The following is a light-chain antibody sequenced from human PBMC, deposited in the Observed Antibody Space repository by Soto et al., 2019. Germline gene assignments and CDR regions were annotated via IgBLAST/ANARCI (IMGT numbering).Light chain of an antibody. V-gene: IGKV3-11*01. CDR2: DAS. Sequence: EIVLTQSPATLSLSPGERATLSCRASQSVSSYLAWYQQKPGQAPRLLIYDASNRATGIPARFSGSGSGTDFTLAISSLDPEDCAVYYCQQRSNWPAFGGGTKVDIK. CDR3: QQRSNWPA. CDR1: QSVSSY. J-gene: IGKJ4*01.